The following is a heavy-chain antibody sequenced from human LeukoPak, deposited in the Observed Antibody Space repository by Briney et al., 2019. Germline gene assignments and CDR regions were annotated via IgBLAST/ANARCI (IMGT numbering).Heavy chain of an antibody. J-gene: IGHJ4*02. D-gene: IGHD3-10*01. Sequence: GGSLRLSCAASGFTFSNYAMTCLRQAPGKGLEWVSQISGSGGSTYYADSVRGRFTISRDNSKNTLYLQMSSLRAEDTAVYYCARGQYGSGTLGHWGQGTLVTVSS. CDR2: ISGSGGST. CDR1: GFTFSNYA. CDR3: ARGQYGSGTLGH. V-gene: IGHV3-23*01.